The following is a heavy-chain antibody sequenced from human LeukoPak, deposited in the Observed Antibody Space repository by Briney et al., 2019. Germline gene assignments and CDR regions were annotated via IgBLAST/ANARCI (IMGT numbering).Heavy chain of an antibody. V-gene: IGHV4-4*07. Sequence: SETLSLTCTVSGGSISSYYWSWIRQPAGKGLEWIGRIYTSGSTYYNPSLKSRVTISVDTSKNQFSLKLSSVTAADTAVYYCARDSYDILTGSNWFDPWGQGTLVTVSS. CDR1: GGSISSYY. J-gene: IGHJ5*02. D-gene: IGHD3-9*01. CDR2: IYTSGST. CDR3: ARDSYDILTGSNWFDP.